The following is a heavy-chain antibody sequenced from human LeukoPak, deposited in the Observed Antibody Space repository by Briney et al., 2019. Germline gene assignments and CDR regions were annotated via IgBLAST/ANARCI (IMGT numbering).Heavy chain of an antibody. D-gene: IGHD3-3*01. V-gene: IGHV4-34*01. CDR2: INHSGST. J-gene: IGHJ4*02. CDR3: ARTVKDFWSGYLPFFDY. CDR1: GGSFSGYY. Sequence: SETLSLTCAVYGGSFSGYYWSWIRQPPGKGLEWIGEINHSGSTNYNPSLKSRVTISVDTSKNQFSLKLSSVTAADTAVYYCARTVKDFWSGYLPFFDYWGQGTLVTVSS.